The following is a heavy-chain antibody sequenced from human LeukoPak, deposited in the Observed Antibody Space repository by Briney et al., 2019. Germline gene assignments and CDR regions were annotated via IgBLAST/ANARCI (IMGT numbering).Heavy chain of an antibody. J-gene: IGHJ6*03. V-gene: IGHV4-59*01. CDR3: ARGRVSSSSWQSVYYYYLYMDV. D-gene: IGHD6-13*01. CDR2: IDHTGST. Sequence: SESLSLTCSASGESISMYYWNWIRQSPGKGLEWIGYIDHTGSTNYNPSFNSRVTISSDTSTNHFSLKLSSVTAADTAVYFCARGRVSSSSWQSVYYYYLYMDVWGKGSTVTVSS. CDR1: GESISMYY.